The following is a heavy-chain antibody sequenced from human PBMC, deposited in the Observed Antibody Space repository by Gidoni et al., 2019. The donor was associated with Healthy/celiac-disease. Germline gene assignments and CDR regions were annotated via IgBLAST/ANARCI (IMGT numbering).Heavy chain of an antibody. Sequence: QVPLVQSGAAVKKPGSSVKVSCKASGGTLSSYAISWVQQAPGQGLEWMGGIIPCFGTANYAQKFQGRVTITADKSTSTAYMELSSLRSEDTAVYDCARVRNYYDSSGYYPPGEYDYWGQGTLVTVSS. J-gene: IGHJ4*02. V-gene: IGHV1-69*06. CDR3: ARVRNYYDSSGYYPPGEYDY. D-gene: IGHD3-22*01. CDR1: GGTLSSYA. CDR2: IIPCFGTA.